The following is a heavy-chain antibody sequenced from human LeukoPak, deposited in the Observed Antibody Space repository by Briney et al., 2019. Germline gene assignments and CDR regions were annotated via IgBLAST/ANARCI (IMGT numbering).Heavy chain of an antibody. V-gene: IGHV3-23*01. CDR3: AKRVWFGESKYYFDY. Sequence: GGSLRLSCAASGFTFSSYAMSWVRQAPGKGLEWVSAISGSDGSTYYADSVKGRFTISRDNSKNTLYLQMNSLRAEDTAVYYCAKRVWFGESKYYFDYWGQGTLVTVSS. CDR1: GFTFSSYA. D-gene: IGHD3-10*01. J-gene: IGHJ4*02. CDR2: ISGSDGST.